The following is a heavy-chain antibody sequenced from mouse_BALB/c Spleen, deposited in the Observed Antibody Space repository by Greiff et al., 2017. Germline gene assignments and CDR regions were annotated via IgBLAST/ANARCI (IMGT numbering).Heavy chain of an antibody. CDR2: IYPGDGDT. D-gene: IGHD1-1*01. V-gene: IGHV1-82*01. J-gene: IGHJ1*01. CDR1: GYAFSSSW. CDR3: ARARGDYYGSSPYWYFDV. Sequence: VQLQQSGPELVKPGASVKISCKASGYAFSSSWMNWVKQRPGQGLEWIGRIYPGDGDTNYNGKFKGKATLTADKSSSTAYMQLSSLTSVDSAVYFCARARGDYYGSSPYWYFDVWGAGTTVTVSS.